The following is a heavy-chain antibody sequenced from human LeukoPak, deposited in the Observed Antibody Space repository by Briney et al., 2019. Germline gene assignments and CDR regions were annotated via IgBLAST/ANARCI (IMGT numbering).Heavy chain of an antibody. CDR3: AGGRVEIAPLSEYYLDY. Sequence: SVKVSCKASGGTFSSYAISWVRQAPGQGLEWMGGIIPIFGTANYAQEFQGRVTITADESTSTAYMELSSLRSEDTAVYYCAGGRVEIAPLSEYYLDYWGQGTLVTVSS. V-gene: IGHV1-69*13. CDR2: IIPIFGTA. CDR1: GGTFSSYA. D-gene: IGHD5-24*01. J-gene: IGHJ4*02.